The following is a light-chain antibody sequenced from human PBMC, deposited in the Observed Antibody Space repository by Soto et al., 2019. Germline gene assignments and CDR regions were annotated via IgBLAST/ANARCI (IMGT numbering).Light chain of an antibody. J-gene: IGKJ1*01. V-gene: IGKV1-5*01. CDR2: DAS. Sequence: DIQMTQSPSTLSASIGDRVTITCRASESIRTWLAWYQHKPGKAPKFLIYDASSLESGVPSRFSGSGSGTEFTLTISNLQPDDFATYYCQHYNSYWTFGQGTKVDIK. CDR1: ESIRTW. CDR3: QHYNSYWT.